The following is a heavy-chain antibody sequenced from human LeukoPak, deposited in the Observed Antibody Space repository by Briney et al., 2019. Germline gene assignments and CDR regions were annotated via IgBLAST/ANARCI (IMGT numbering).Heavy chain of an antibody. D-gene: IGHD6-19*01. Sequence: NPSETLSLTCTVSGGSIRSSSYYWGWIRQPPGKGLGWIGSIYYSGSTYYNPSLKSRVTISVDTSKNQFSLELSSVTAADTAVYYCARLRALAGYSSGYDAFDIWGQGTMVTVSS. CDR3: ARLRALAGYSSGYDAFDI. CDR1: GGSIRSSSYY. CDR2: IYYSGST. V-gene: IGHV4-39*01. J-gene: IGHJ3*02.